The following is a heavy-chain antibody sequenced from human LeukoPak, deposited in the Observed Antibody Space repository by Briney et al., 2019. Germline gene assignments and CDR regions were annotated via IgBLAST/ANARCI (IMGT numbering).Heavy chain of an antibody. V-gene: IGHV4-34*01. CDR3: ASPSGQLAYYYGMDV. D-gene: IGHD6-6*01. J-gene: IGHJ6*02. CDR2: INHSGST. Sequence: KPSETLSLTCAVYGGSFSGYYWSWIRQPPGKGLEWIGEINHSGSTNYNPSLKSRVTISVDTSKNQFSLKLSSVTAADTAVYYCASPSGQLAYYYGMDVWGQGTTVTVSS. CDR1: GGSFSGYY.